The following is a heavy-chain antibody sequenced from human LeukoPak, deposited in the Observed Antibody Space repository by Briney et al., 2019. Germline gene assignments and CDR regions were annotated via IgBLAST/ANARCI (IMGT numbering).Heavy chain of an antibody. CDR1: GFIASSNY. V-gene: IGHV3-11*05. CDR2: ISSGSSYT. J-gene: IGHJ3*02. CDR3: ARVFEESIVLVVAATYDAFDI. Sequence: GGSLRLSCTASGFIASSNYMSWVRQAPGKGLEWVSYISSGSSYTNYADSVKGRFTISRDNAKNSLYLQMNSLRAEDTAVYYRARVFEESIVLVVAATYDAFDIWGQGTMVTVSS. D-gene: IGHD2-15*01.